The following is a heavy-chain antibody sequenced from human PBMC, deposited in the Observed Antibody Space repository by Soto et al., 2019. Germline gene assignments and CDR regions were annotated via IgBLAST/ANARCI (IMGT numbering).Heavy chain of an antibody. CDR2: ISLDGANK. V-gene: IGHV3-30*18. D-gene: IGHD6-25*01. CDR3: AKDRSGSWTFDY. CDR1: GFTFNNYG. J-gene: IGHJ4*02. Sequence: GGSLRLSCAASGFTFNNYGIHWVRQAPGKGLEWVALISLDGANKYYADSVKGRFTISRDNSKNTVFLQMSSLEDEDTAVYYCAKDRSGSWTFDYWGQGALVTVSS.